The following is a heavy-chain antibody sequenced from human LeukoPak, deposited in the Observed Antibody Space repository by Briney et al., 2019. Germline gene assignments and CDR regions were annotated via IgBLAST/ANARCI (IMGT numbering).Heavy chain of an antibody. V-gene: IGHV3-21*01. D-gene: IGHD3-22*01. Sequence: GGSLRLSCAASGFTFSSYSMNWVRQAPGKGLEWVSSISSSSSYIYYADSVKGRFTISRDNAKNSLYLQMNSLRAEDTAVYYCARGAPYYYDTSGLGGRGQGTLVTVSS. J-gene: IGHJ4*02. CDR3: ARGAPYYYDTSGLGG. CDR1: GFTFSSYS. CDR2: ISSSSSYI.